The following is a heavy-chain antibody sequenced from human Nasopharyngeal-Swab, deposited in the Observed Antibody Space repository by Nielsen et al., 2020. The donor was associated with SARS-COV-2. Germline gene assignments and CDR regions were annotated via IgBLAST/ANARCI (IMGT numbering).Heavy chain of an antibody. Sequence: WIRQPPGKGLEWVSAISGSGGSTYYADSVKGRFTVSRDTSKNTVYLQMSRLRGEDTAVYYCAKAVTPNFSYSAMDVWGQGTTVTVSS. J-gene: IGHJ6*02. D-gene: IGHD4-17*01. V-gene: IGHV3-23*01. CDR3: AKAVTPNFSYSAMDV. CDR2: ISGSGGST.